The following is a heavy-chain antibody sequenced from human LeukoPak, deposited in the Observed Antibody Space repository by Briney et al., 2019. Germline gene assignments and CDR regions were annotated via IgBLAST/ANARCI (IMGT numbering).Heavy chain of an antibody. D-gene: IGHD4-17*01. Sequence: SETLSLTCTVSGCTISSCGYYWSWIRQHPGKGLEWIGHIYYSGSTYYNPSLKSRVTISVDTSKNQFPLKLSSVTAADTAVYYCARGAGDYVENFDYWGQGTLVTVSS. V-gene: IGHV4-31*03. J-gene: IGHJ4*02. CDR2: IYYSGST. CDR1: GCTISSCGYY. CDR3: ARGAGDYVENFDY.